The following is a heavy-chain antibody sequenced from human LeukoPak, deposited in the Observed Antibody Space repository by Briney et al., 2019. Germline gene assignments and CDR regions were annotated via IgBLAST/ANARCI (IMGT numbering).Heavy chain of an antibody. V-gene: IGHV1-69*05. CDR1: GGTFSSYA. CDR2: IIPIFGTA. D-gene: IGHD2-21*01. CDR3: ARCCGATDAFDI. Sequence: ASVKVSCKASGGTFSSYAISWVRQAPGQGLEWMGGIIPIFGTANYAQKFQGRVTITTDESTSTAYMELSSLRSEDTAVYYCARCCGATDAFDIWGQGTMVTVSS. J-gene: IGHJ3*02.